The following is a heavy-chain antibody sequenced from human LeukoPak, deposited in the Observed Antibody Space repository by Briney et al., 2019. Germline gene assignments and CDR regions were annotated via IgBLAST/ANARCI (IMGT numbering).Heavy chain of an antibody. Sequence: PGGSLRLSCAASGFTFSSYWMHWVRQAPGKRLVWVSRINSDGSSTSYADSVKGRFTISRDNAKNTLYLQMNSLRAENTAVYYCARGWYYGMDVWGQGTTITVSS. J-gene: IGHJ6*02. CDR2: INSDGSST. D-gene: IGHD5-24*01. V-gene: IGHV3-74*01. CDR1: GFTFSSYW. CDR3: ARGWYYGMDV.